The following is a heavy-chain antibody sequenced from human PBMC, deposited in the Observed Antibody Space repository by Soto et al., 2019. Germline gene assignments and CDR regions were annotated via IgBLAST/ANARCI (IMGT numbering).Heavy chain of an antibody. Sequence: ASVKVSCKASEYTFTSYTMHWVRQAPGQRLEWMGWINGGNGNTKYSQKFQGRVTITRDPSASTAYMELSSLRSDDTAVYYCARELQGLYYFDYWGQGTLVTVSS. J-gene: IGHJ4*02. V-gene: IGHV1-3*01. CDR1: EYTFTSYT. CDR3: ARELQGLYYFDY. D-gene: IGHD4-4*01. CDR2: INGGNGNT.